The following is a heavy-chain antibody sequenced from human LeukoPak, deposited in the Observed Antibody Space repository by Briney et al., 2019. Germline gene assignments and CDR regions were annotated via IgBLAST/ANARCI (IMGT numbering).Heavy chain of an antibody. V-gene: IGHV4-39*07. D-gene: IGHD6-13*01. Sequence: TPSETLSLICSVSSDSISISSYYWAWIRQPPGKGLGWFGNIYYSGSTYYNPSLKSRVTISVDTSKNQFSLNLSSVTAADTAVYYCARGAAAGTYEYFQHWGQGTLVTVSS. CDR1: SDSISISSYY. CDR3: ARGAAAGTYEYFQH. CDR2: IYYSGST. J-gene: IGHJ1*01.